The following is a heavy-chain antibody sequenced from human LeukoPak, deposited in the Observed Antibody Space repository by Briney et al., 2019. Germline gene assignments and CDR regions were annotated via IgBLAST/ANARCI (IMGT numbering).Heavy chain of an antibody. V-gene: IGHV3-30*02. Sequence: GGSLRLSCAASGFTFSSYGMHWVRQAPGKGLEWVAFIRYDGSNKYYADSVKGRFTISRYNSKNTLYLQMNSLRAEDTAVYYCAKNGGVYDFWSGYEWDYFDYWGQGTLVTVSS. D-gene: IGHD3-3*01. J-gene: IGHJ4*02. CDR3: AKNGGVYDFWSGYEWDYFDY. CDR2: IRYDGSNK. CDR1: GFTFSSYG.